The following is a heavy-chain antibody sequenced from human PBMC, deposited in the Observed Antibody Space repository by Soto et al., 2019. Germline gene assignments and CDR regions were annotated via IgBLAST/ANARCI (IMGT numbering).Heavy chain of an antibody. Sequence: PVGSLRLSCAASWFTFTRYSMNWVRQAPGKGLEWVSSISSTTNYIYYGDSMKGRFTISRDNAKNSLYLEMNSLRAEDTAVYYCARESEDLTSNFDYWGQGTLVTVPS. CDR3: ARESEDLTSNFDY. CDR2: ISSTTNYI. V-gene: IGHV3-21*06. CDR1: WFTFTRYS. J-gene: IGHJ4*02.